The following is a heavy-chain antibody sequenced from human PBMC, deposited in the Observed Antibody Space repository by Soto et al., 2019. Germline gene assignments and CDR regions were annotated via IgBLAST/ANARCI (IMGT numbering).Heavy chain of an antibody. CDR1: GFILSSHG. CDR2: LWYDGSSK. V-gene: IGHV3-33*01. J-gene: IGHJ4*02. CDR3: ARDQLDRLKPRETRYFDY. D-gene: IGHD3-3*01. Sequence: QVQLVESGGGVVQPGRSLRLSCEGPGFILSSHGIHWVGQAPGRGREGLEFLWYDGSSKFYADSVKGRFTISRDNSKNTLYLQMNSLRADDTAVYYCARDQLDRLKPRETRYFDYWGQGTLVTVSS.